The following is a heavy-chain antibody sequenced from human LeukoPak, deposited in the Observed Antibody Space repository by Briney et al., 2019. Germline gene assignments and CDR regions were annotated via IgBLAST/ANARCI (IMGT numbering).Heavy chain of an antibody. CDR3: AKEGVAFDY. Sequence: PGGSLRPSCAASGFTFDDYAMHWVRQAPGKGLEWVSGISWNSGSIGYADSVKGRFTISRDNSRNTLYLQMNSLRAEDTAVYYCAKEGVAFDYWGQGTLVTVSS. CDR2: ISWNSGSI. J-gene: IGHJ4*02. V-gene: IGHV3-9*01. D-gene: IGHD3-10*01. CDR1: GFTFDDYA.